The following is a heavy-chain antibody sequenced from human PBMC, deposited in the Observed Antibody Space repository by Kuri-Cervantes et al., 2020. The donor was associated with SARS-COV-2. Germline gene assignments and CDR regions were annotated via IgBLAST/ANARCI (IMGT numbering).Heavy chain of an antibody. CDR3: ARRYNWNDGDYFDY. Sequence: GSLRLSCAVYGGSFSGYYWSWIRQPPGKGLEWIGEINHSGSTNYNPSLKSRVTISVDTSKNQFSLKLSSVTAADTAVYYCARRYNWNDGDYFDYWGQGTLVTVSS. CDR1: GGSFSGYY. D-gene: IGHD1-20*01. J-gene: IGHJ4*02. CDR2: INHSGST. V-gene: IGHV4-34*01.